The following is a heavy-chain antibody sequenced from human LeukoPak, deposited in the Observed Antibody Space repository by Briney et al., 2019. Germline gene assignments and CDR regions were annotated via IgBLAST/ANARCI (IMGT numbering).Heavy chain of an antibody. D-gene: IGHD3-3*01. CDR3: ARVGPLRFLEWLPFDY. Sequence: GGSLRLSCEASGFTFSDYYMSWIRQAPGKGLEWVSYISSSGSTIYYADSVKGRFTISRDNAKNSLYLQMNSLRAEDTAVYYCARVGPLRFLEWLPFDYWGQGTLVTVSS. CDR2: ISSSGSTI. CDR1: GFTFSDYY. J-gene: IGHJ4*02. V-gene: IGHV3-11*04.